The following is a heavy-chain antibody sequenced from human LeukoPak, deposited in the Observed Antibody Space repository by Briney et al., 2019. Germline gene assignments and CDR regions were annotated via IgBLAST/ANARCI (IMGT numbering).Heavy chain of an antibody. CDR3: ARARLYCSSGTCSEHTAKFNDLDV. V-gene: IGHV3-23*01. Sequence: PGGSLGLSCSASGFTFSSFAMNWVRQAPGKGLEWVSMITNSGVTTHYADSVKGRFSISRDNSRNTLYLQINSMRADDTALYYFARARLYCSSGTCSEHTAKFNDLDVWGQGTTVTVSS. D-gene: IGHD2-15*01. J-gene: IGHJ6*02. CDR2: ITNSGVTT. CDR1: GFTFSSFA.